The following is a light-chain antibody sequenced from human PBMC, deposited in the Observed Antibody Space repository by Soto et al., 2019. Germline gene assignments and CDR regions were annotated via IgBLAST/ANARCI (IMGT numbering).Light chain of an antibody. J-gene: IGLJ3*02. CDR2: DVT. Sequence: QSVLTQPASVSGSPGQSITISCTGTGSDVGGYNYVSWYQHHPGKAPKVLIYDVTSRPSGVSNRFSGSKSGNTASLTISGLQAEDEADYYCSSYTTTSTWVFGGGTKVTVL. CDR3: SSYTTTSTWV. CDR1: GSDVGGYNY. V-gene: IGLV2-14*03.